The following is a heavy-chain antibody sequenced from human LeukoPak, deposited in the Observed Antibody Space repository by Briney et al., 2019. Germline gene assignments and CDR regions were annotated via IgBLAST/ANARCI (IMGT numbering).Heavy chain of an antibody. CDR2: ISYDGSNK. CDR3: ATPLDYYDTSGYHQGGD. J-gene: IGHJ4*02. V-gene: IGHV3-30*04. CDR1: GFTFSSYA. Sequence: GGSLRLSCAASGFTFSSYAMHWVRQTPGKGLEWVAVISYDGSNKYYADSVKGRFTISRDNAKNSLYLQMNSLRAEDTAVYYCATPLDYYDTSGYHQGGDWGQGTLVTVSS. D-gene: IGHD3-22*01.